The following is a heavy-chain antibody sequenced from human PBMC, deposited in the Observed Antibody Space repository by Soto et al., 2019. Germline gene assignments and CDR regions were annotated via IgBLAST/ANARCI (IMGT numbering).Heavy chain of an antibody. D-gene: IGHD2-15*01. Sequence: VKVSCKASGYTFTSYAMHWVRQAPGQRLEWMGWINAGNGNTKYSQKFQGRVTITRDTSASTAYMELSSLRSEDTAVYYCARDRSIVVVVAATGFDYWGQGTLVTVSS. CDR2: INAGNGNT. CDR3: ARDRSIVVVVAATGFDY. J-gene: IGHJ4*02. V-gene: IGHV1-3*01. CDR1: GYTFTSYA.